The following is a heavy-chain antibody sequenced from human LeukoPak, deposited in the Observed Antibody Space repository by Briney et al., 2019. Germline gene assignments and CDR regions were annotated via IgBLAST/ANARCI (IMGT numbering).Heavy chain of an antibody. J-gene: IGHJ3*02. D-gene: IGHD2-2*01. V-gene: IGHV4-59*06. CDR2: IYYSGST. Sequence: PSETLSLTCTVSGGSISSYYWSWIRQHPGKGLGWIGYIYYSGSTYYNPSLKSRVTISVDTSKNQFSLKLSSVTAADTAVYYCARVPIVVVPAAMDIWGQGTMVTVSS. CDR3: ARVPIVVVPAAMDI. CDR1: GGSISSYY.